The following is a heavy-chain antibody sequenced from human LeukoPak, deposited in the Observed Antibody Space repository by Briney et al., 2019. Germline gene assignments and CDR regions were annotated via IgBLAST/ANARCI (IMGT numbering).Heavy chain of an antibody. D-gene: IGHD1-26*01. J-gene: IGHJ3*01. Sequence: SETLSLTCTVSGASINSYYRSWIRQPPGKGLQSIAYLYYSGSNNFNPSLKSRLTISVDTSKNQFSLKLNSVTAADTAVYYCARSGSRPSGGAFDLWGQGTMVTVSS. CDR2: LYYSGSN. V-gene: IGHV4-59*08. CDR3: ARSGSRPSGGAFDL. CDR1: GASINSYY.